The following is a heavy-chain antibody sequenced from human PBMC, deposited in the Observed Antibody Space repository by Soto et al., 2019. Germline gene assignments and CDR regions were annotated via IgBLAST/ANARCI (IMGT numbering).Heavy chain of an antibody. Sequence: SETLSLTCAVSGYSITTGYYWGWVRRPPGKGLEWIGSVYHSGRTSYNPSLESRVTISVDTSKNQFSLRLSSVTAADTAVYYCARGENYYDSSGFYPRDYWGQGILVTVSS. V-gene: IGHV4-38-2*01. J-gene: IGHJ4*02. CDR2: VYHSGRT. CDR3: ARGENYYDSSGFYPRDY. D-gene: IGHD3-22*01. CDR1: GYSITTGYY.